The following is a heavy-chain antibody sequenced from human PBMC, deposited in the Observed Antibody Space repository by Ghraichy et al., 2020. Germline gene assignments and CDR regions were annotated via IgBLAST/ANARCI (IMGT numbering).Heavy chain of an antibody. CDR1: GGSVSSGSYY. J-gene: IGHJ4*02. V-gene: IGHV4-61*01. Sequence: SETLSLTCTVSGGSVSSGSYYWSWIRQPPGKGLEWIGYIYYSGSTNYNPSLKSRVTISVDTSKNQFSLKLSSVTAADTAVYYCARGAVIAARPPDWGQGTLVTVSS. CDR2: IYYSGST. D-gene: IGHD6-6*01. CDR3: ARGAVIAARPPD.